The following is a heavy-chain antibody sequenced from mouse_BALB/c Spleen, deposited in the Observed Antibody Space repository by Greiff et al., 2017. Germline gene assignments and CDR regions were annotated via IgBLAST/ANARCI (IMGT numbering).Heavy chain of an antibody. Sequence: QVQLQQSGAELMKPGASVKISCKATGYTFSSYWIEWVKQRPGHGLEWIGEILPGSGSTNYNEKFKGKATFTADTSSNTAYMQLSSLTSEDSAVYYCARKGLRLDYAMDYWGQGTSVTVSS. CDR3: ARKGLRLDYAMDY. D-gene: IGHD1-2*01. CDR1: GYTFSSYW. CDR2: ILPGSGST. J-gene: IGHJ4*01. V-gene: IGHV1-9*01.